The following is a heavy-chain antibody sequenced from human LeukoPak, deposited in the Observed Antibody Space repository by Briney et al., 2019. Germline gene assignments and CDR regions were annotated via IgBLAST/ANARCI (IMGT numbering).Heavy chain of an antibody. D-gene: IGHD6-13*01. CDR2: IYTSGST. V-gene: IGHV4-4*07. J-gene: IGHJ4*02. Sequence: SETLSLTCTVSGGSISSYYWSWIRQPAGKGLEWIWRIYTSGSTNYNPSLKSRVTMSVDTSKNQFSLKLSSVTAADTAVYYCARDLKGGGIAAAGTDYWGQGTLVTVSS. CDR1: GGSISSYY. CDR3: ARDLKGGGIAAAGTDY.